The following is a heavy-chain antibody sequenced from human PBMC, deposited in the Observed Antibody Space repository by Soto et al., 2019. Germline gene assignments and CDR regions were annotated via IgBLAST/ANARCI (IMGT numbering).Heavy chain of an antibody. CDR1: RFTFSSYG. V-gene: IGHV3-33*01. J-gene: IGHJ6*02. CDR2: IWYDGSKV. D-gene: IGHD2-15*01. CDR3: ARTGGSTAYGMDV. Sequence: QVQLVESGGGVVQPGRSLRLSCVASRFTFSSYGMHWVRQAPGKGLEWVAVIWYDGSKVYYADSGKGRFTISRDNSKNTRYLQMNSLRAEDTAVYYCARTGGSTAYGMDVWGQGTTVTVSS.